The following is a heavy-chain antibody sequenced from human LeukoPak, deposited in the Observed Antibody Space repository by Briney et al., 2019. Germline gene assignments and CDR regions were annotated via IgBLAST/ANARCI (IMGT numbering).Heavy chain of an antibody. V-gene: IGHV3-48*03. Sequence: GGSLRLSCAASGFTFSSYEMNWVRQAPGKGLEWVSYISSSGSTIYYADSVKGRFTISRDNAKNSLYLQMNSLRAEDTAVYYCARERHGDFKNWFDPWGQGTLVTVSS. D-gene: IGHD3-3*01. CDR3: ARERHGDFKNWFDP. CDR2: ISSSGSTI. CDR1: GFTFSSYE. J-gene: IGHJ5*02.